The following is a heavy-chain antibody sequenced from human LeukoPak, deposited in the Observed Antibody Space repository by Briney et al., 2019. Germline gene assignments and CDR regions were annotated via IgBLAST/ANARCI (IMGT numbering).Heavy chain of an antibody. J-gene: IGHJ4*02. CDR3: AKRSPYYFDY. CDR1: GFTFSSSV. V-gene: IGHV3-23*01. Sequence: PGGSLRLSCAASGFTFSSSVMSWVRQAPGKGLEWVSSITGSGGSTYYADSVKGRFSISRDNSKNTLYLQMNSLRAEDTAVYYCAKRSPYYFDYWGQGTLVTVSS. CDR2: ITGSGGST.